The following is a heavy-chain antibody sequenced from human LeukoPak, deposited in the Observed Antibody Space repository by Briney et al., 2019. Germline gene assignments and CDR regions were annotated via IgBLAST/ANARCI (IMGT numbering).Heavy chain of an antibody. Sequence: ASVKVSCKASGYTFTSYYMHWVRQAPGQGLEWMGIINPSGGSTSYAQKFQGRVTMTRDMSTSTVYMELSSLRSEDTAVYYCTREPMIVVVIRYFDLWGRGTLVTVSS. D-gene: IGHD3-22*01. V-gene: IGHV1-46*01. CDR3: TREPMIVVVIRYFDL. CDR2: INPSGGST. CDR1: GYTFTSYY. J-gene: IGHJ2*01.